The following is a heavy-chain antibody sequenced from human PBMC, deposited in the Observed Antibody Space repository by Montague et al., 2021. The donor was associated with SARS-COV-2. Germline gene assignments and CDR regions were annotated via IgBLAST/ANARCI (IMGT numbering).Heavy chain of an antibody. Sequence: SETLSLTCVVYGGSFSGYYWSWIRQPPGKGLEWVGEINHSGSTNYNPSLKSRVIISVDTSKKQFSLRLNSVTAADTAVYYCARGGGYSYGALDYWGQGTLVTVSS. CDR1: GGSFSGYY. CDR2: INHSGST. J-gene: IGHJ4*02. CDR3: ARGGGYSYGALDY. D-gene: IGHD5-18*01. V-gene: IGHV4-34*01.